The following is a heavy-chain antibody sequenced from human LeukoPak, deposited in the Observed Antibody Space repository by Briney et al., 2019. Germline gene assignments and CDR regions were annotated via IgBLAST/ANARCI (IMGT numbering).Heavy chain of an antibody. CDR1: GYTFTSYD. Sequence: GASVKVSCKASGYTFTSYDINWVRQAPGQGLEWMGRINPNSGGTNYAQKFQGRVTMTRDTSISTAYMELSRLRSDDTAVYYCARVAREDYDFWSGYPYVHNWFDPWGQGTLVTVSS. CDR2: INPNSGGT. J-gene: IGHJ5*02. V-gene: IGHV1-2*06. D-gene: IGHD3-3*01. CDR3: ARVAREDYDFWSGYPYVHNWFDP.